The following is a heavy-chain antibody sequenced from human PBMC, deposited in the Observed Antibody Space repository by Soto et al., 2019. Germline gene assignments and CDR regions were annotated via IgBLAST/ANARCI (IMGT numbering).Heavy chain of an antibody. Sequence: SETLSLTCTVSGGSISIYYWSWIRHPAGKGLEWIGRIYTSGSTNYNPSLKSRVTMSVDTSKNQFSLKLSSVTAADTAVYYCARDWPYSSSPNWFDPWGQGTLVTVSS. CDR1: GGSISIYY. J-gene: IGHJ5*02. D-gene: IGHD6-13*01. V-gene: IGHV4-4*07. CDR3: ARDWPYSSSPNWFDP. CDR2: IYTSGST.